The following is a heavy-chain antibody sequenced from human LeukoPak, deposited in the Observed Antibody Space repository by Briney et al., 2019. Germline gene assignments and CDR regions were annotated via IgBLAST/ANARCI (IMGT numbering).Heavy chain of an antibody. Sequence: GGSLRLSCAASGFTFSTFAMTWVRQAPGKGLEWVSSITGTHYTTYNTDSVKGRFTISRDNPKNSLYLQMDSLRAEDTAVYYCVRDVSRRIGMDVWGQGTTVTVSS. CDR2: ITGTHYTT. D-gene: IGHD2/OR15-2a*01. CDR3: VRDVSRRIGMDV. V-gene: IGHV3-23*01. J-gene: IGHJ6*02. CDR1: GFTFSTFA.